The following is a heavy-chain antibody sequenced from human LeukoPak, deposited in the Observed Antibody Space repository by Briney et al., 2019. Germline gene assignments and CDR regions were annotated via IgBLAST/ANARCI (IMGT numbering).Heavy chain of an antibody. D-gene: IGHD6-25*01. Sequence: ASVKVSCKLSGHTLSDFSMHWVRQAPGKGLEWMGGSDPEEGETIYAQRFLGRVTMTEDTATGTAYMELSSLTSEDTAIYYCATHPPRTVILIAAADLAFWGQGTLDTVSS. CDR2: SDPEEGET. CDR1: GHTLSDFS. CDR3: ATHPPRTVILIAAADLAF. V-gene: IGHV1-24*01. J-gene: IGHJ4*02.